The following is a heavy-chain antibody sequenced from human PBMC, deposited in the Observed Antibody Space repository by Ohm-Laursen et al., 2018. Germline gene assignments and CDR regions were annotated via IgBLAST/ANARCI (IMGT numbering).Heavy chain of an antibody. J-gene: IGHJ4*02. D-gene: IGHD4-17*01. CDR1: GFTISNNY. CDR3: ARSVKDYGDYG. CDR2: IYSGGDM. V-gene: IGHV3-53*01. Sequence: SLRLSCAASGFTISNNYMNWVRQAPGKGLEWVSLIYSGGDMFYADSVKGRFTISRDKSKNTLYLQMNSLRAEDTAVYYCARSVKDYGDYGWGQGTLVSVSS.